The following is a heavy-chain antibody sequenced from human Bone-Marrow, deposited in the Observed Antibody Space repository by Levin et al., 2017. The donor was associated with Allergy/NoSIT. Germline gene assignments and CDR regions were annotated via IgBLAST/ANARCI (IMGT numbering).Heavy chain of an antibody. CDR1: GFTFSSYG. V-gene: IGHV3-33*01. D-gene: IGHD6-13*01. CDR3: ARVRRTRAAAGPGPFDM. CDR2: IWYDGSNK. J-gene: IGHJ3*02. Sequence: PGGSLRLSCAASGFTFSSYGMHWVRQAPGKGLEWVASIWYDGSNKYYADSVKDRFTISRDNSKNTVYLQMNILRAEDTSVYYCARVRRTRAAAGPGPFDMWGQGTMVTVSS.